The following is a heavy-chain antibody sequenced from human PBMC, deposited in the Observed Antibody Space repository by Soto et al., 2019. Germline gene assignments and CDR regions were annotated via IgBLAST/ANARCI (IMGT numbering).Heavy chain of an antibody. Sequence: ASVKVSCKASGYTFTGYYMHWVRQAPGQGLEWMGWINPNSGGTNYAQKFQGWVTMTRDTSISTAYMELSRLRSDDTAVYYCARAGDCGGDCYPPAWYYGMDVWGQGTTVTVSS. J-gene: IGHJ6*02. CDR2: INPNSGGT. CDR1: GYTFTGYY. CDR3: ARAGDCGGDCYPPAWYYGMDV. V-gene: IGHV1-2*04. D-gene: IGHD2-21*02.